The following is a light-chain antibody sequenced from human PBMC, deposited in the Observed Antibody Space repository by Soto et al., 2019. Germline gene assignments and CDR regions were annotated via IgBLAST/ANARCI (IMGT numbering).Light chain of an antibody. CDR1: QSISSW. CDR2: KTS. CDR3: HNVNNYCCT. Sequence: DIQLTQSPSTLSASVGDRVTITCRASQSISSWLAWYQQKPGKAPKFLIYKTSNLESGVPSRFSGSGSGTEFTLTISSLQPDDFATYYCHNVNNYCCTFGQGNKGEIK. V-gene: IGKV1-5*03. J-gene: IGKJ1*01.